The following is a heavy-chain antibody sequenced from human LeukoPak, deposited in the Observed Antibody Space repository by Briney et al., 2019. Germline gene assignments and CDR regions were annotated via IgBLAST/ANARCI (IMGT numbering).Heavy chain of an antibody. CDR2: ISSSGSTI. D-gene: IGHD4-23*01. J-gene: IGHJ6*03. Sequence: GGSLRLSCAASGFTFSSYEMNWVRQAPGKGLEWASYISSSGSTIYYADSVKGRFTISRDNAKNSLYLQMNSLRAEDTAVYYCARDVTYGGYYYYYMDVWGKGTTVTVSS. V-gene: IGHV3-48*03. CDR3: ARDVTYGGYYYYYMDV. CDR1: GFTFSSYE.